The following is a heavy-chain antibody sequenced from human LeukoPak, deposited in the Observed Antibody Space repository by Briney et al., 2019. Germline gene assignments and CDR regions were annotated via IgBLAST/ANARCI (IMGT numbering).Heavy chain of an antibody. CDR1: GSTFIGYY. J-gene: IGHJ4*02. CDR3: AREGQLERRRDLDY. Sequence: ASVKVSCMASGSTFIGYYLHWVRQAPGQGLQWMGWIYPNSGGTYYAHNFQGRVTMTRDTSISTVYMELSSLRSDDTAVYYCAREGQLERRRDLDYWGQGTLVTVSS. CDR2: IYPNSGGT. D-gene: IGHD1-1*01. V-gene: IGHV1-2*02.